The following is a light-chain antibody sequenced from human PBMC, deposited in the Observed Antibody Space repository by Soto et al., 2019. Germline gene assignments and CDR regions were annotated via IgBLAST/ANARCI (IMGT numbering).Light chain of an antibody. J-gene: IGKJ1*01. CDR1: QSVSSSY. V-gene: IGKV3-20*01. CDR3: QQYGSSRWT. Sequence: EIVLTQSPGTLSLSPGERATLSCRASQSVSSSYLAWYQQKPGQAPRLLIYGASTRATGIPDRFSGSGSGTDFTLTISTLEPEDFAVYYCQQYGSSRWTFGQGTKLDIK. CDR2: GAS.